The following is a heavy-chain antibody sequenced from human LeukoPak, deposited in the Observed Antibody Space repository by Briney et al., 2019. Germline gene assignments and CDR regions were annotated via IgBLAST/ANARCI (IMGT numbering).Heavy chain of an antibody. D-gene: IGHD4-23*01. CDR2: VYTSGST. CDR1: GGSISSYY. J-gene: IGHJ4*02. V-gene: IGHV4-4*07. CDR3: ARDYKWELRYFDY. Sequence: PSETLSLTCTVSGGSISSYYWSWIRQPAGKGLEWIGRVYTSGSTSYNPSLKSRVTMSVDTSKNQFPLKLTSVTAADTAVYYCARDYKWELRYFDYWGQGTLVTVSS.